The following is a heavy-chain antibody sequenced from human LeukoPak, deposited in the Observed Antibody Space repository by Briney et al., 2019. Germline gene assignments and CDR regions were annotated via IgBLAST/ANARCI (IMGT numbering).Heavy chain of an antibody. D-gene: IGHD3-16*01. Sequence: GASVKVSCKASGYTFTMFYTHWVRQAPGQGLEWMGMINPSDGATTYAQRFQGRVTVTRDMSTTTVYMDLRSLRSEDTAGYFCAREARGGLSGSLGGLFASYHTYYYMDVWGRGTTVTVSS. CDR2: INPSDGAT. CDR1: GYTFTMFY. CDR3: AREARGGLSGSLGGLFASYHTYYYMDV. V-gene: IGHV1-46*01. J-gene: IGHJ6*03.